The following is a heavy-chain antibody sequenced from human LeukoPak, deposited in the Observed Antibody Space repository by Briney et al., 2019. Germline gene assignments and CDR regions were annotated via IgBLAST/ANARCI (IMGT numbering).Heavy chain of an antibody. CDR3: ARETGDSSAIGAFDI. CDR2: INHSGST. Sequence: SETLSLTCAVYGGSFSGYYWSWIRQPPGKGLEWIGEINHSGSTNYNPSLKSRVTISVDTSKNQFSLKLSSVTAADTAVYYCARETGDSSAIGAFDIWGQGTMVTVSS. V-gene: IGHV4-34*01. J-gene: IGHJ3*02. CDR1: GGSFSGYY. D-gene: IGHD3-22*01.